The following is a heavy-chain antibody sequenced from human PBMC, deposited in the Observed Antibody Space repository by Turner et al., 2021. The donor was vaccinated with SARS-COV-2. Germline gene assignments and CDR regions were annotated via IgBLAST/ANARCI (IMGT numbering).Heavy chain of an antibody. Sequence: VKLLECGGGLVQPGGSLRLYCAAYGFTFSSYAMLWVRQAPGKGLEWVSVISGSGGGTYYADSVKGRFTISRYNSKNTLYLQMNSLRAEDTTVYYCAKDLITGIYYDYYGMYVWGQGTTVTVSS. CDR3: AKDLITGIYYDYYGMYV. CDR2: ISGSGGGT. CDR1: GFTFSSYA. J-gene: IGHJ6*02. D-gene: IGHD1-20*01. V-gene: IGHV3-23*01.